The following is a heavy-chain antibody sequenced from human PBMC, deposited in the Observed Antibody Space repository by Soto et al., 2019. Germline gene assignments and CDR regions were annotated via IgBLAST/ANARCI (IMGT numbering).Heavy chain of an antibody. CDR1: GGTVSSYA. Sequence: QVQLVQSGAEVKKPGSSVKVSCKASGGTVSSYAISWVLQAPGQGLEWMGGIIPIFGTANYAQKFQGRVTITADESSSKAYMELSSLRSEDTAVYYCAREGSPAVDGTGPAFDYWGQGPLVAVSS. CDR2: IIPIFGTA. J-gene: IGHJ4*02. D-gene: IGHD6-19*01. CDR3: AREGSPAVDGTGPAFDY. V-gene: IGHV1-69*01.